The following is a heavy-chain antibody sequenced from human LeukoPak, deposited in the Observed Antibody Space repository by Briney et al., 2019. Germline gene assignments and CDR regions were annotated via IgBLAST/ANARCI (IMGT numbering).Heavy chain of an antibody. J-gene: IGHJ4*02. CDR1: GVSLSRYS. CDR3: ARGIGYCSSTSCPNYFDY. V-gene: IGHV3-21*01. CDR2: ISSSSSYI. D-gene: IGHD2-2*01. Sequence: GESLTLSCERSGVSLSRYSMHCVRQAPGKGLEWVSSISSSSSYIYYTDSVKGRFTISRDNAKNSLYLQMNSLRAEDTAVYYCARGIGYCSSTSCPNYFDYWGQGTLVTVSS.